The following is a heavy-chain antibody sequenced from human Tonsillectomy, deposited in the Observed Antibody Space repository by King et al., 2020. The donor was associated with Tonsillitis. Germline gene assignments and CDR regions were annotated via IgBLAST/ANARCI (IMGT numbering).Heavy chain of an antibody. Sequence: QLVQSGAEVKKPGSSVRVSCKASGDTFSTYSISWVRQAPGQGLEWMGGIIPIIGIANYAQRFQGRLTINADESTTTAYMELSRLRSEDTAIYYCARIIDSGLSDCWGQGTLVSVSS. V-gene: IGHV1-69*01. CDR3: ARIIDSGLSDC. J-gene: IGHJ4*02. CDR2: IIPIIGIA. CDR1: GDTFSTYS. D-gene: IGHD6-19*01.